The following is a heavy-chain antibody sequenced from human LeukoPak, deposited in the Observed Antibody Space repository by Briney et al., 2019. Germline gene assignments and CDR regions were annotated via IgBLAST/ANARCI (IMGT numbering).Heavy chain of an antibody. CDR2: IKQDGSEK. V-gene: IGHV3-7*01. D-gene: IGHD4-23*01. CDR1: GFTFSSYW. CDR3: ARDSGGNSIYYWYFDL. J-gene: IGHJ2*01. Sequence: PGGSLRLSRAASGFTFSSYWMSWVRQAPGKGLEWVANIKQDGSEKYYVDSVKGRFTISRDNAKNSLYLQMNSLRAEDTAVYYCARDSGGNSIYYWYFDLWGRGTLVTVSS.